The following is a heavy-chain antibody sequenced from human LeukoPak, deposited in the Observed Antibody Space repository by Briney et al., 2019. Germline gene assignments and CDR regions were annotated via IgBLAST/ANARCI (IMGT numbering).Heavy chain of an antibody. Sequence: SETLSLTCTVSGYSISSGYYWGWIRQPPGKGLEWIGSIYHSGSTYYNPSLKSRVTISVDRSKNQFSLKLSSVTAADTAVYYCARALPAAIYYWGQGTLVIVSS. V-gene: IGHV4-38-2*02. CDR3: ARALPAAIYY. CDR1: GYSISSGYY. CDR2: IYHSGST. J-gene: IGHJ4*02. D-gene: IGHD2-2*01.